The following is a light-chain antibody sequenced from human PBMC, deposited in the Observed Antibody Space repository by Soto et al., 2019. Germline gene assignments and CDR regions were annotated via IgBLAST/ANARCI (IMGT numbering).Light chain of an antibody. J-gene: IGLJ2*01. CDR1: SSNIGAGYD. V-gene: IGLV1-40*01. CDR3: QSYDSSLRVV. Sequence: QSVLTQPPSLSGAPGQRVTISCTGSSSNIGAGYDVHWYQQLPGTAPKLLIYGNSNRPSGVPDRFSGSKSGTSASLASTGLQAEDEADYYCQSYDSSLRVVFGGGTTLTVL. CDR2: GNS.